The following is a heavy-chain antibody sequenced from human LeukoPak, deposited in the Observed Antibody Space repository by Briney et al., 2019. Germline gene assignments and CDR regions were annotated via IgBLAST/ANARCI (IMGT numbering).Heavy chain of an antibody. Sequence: SETLSLTCAVYGGSFSDYYWSWIRQPPGKGLEWIGEINHSGSTNYNPSLKSRVSISVDTSKNQFSLKLSSVTAADTAVYYCARDDDSSGYSIAHWGQGTLVTVSS. CDR3: ARDDDSSGYSIAH. V-gene: IGHV4-34*01. J-gene: IGHJ4*02. D-gene: IGHD3-22*01. CDR1: GGSFSDYY. CDR2: INHSGST.